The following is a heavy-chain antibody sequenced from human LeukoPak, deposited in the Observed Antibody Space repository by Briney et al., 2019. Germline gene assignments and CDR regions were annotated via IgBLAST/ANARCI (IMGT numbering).Heavy chain of an antibody. D-gene: IGHD3-3*01. CDR1: GFTFSSYW. V-gene: IGHV3-7*01. Sequence: GGSLRLSCAASGFTFSSYWISWVRQAPGKGLEWVANIKQDGSEKYYVDSVKGRFTISRDNAKNSLYLQMNSLRAEDTAVYYCARDMLNYDFWSGYLNWGQGTLVTVSS. J-gene: IGHJ4*02. CDR3: ARDMLNYDFWSGYLN. CDR2: IKQDGSEK.